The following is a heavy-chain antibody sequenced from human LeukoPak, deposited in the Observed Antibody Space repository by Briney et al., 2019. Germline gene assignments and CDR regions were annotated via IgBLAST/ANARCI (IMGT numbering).Heavy chain of an antibody. V-gene: IGHV4-38-2*02. Sequence: SETLSLTCTVSGYSISSGYYWGWIRQPPGKGLEWIGSIYHSGSTYYNPSLKSRVTISVDTSKNQFSLKLSSVTAADTAVYYCARYRFGDSPYFDYWGQGTLVTVSS. J-gene: IGHJ4*02. D-gene: IGHD3-10*01. CDR1: GYSISSGYY. CDR3: ARYRFGDSPYFDY. CDR2: IYHSGST.